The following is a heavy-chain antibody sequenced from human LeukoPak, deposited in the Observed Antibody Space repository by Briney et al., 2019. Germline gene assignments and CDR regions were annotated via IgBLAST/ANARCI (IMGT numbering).Heavy chain of an antibody. CDR1: GFTFSTYD. V-gene: IGHV3-13*01. Sequence: GGSLRLSFAASGFTFSTYDMHWVRQATGKGLEWVSTITSAGDRYYPGSVKGRFTISRENAKNSLYLQMDSLRAGDTAVYYCAREACNGNSCYLLDYWGQGTLVTVSS. J-gene: IGHJ4*02. CDR3: AREACNGNSCYLLDY. D-gene: IGHD2-15*01. CDR2: ITSAGDR.